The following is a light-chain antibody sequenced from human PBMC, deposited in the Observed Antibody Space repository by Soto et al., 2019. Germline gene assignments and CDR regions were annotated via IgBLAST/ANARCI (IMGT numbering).Light chain of an antibody. J-gene: IGKJ1*01. CDR3: QQSYSTSWT. V-gene: IGKV3D-15*01. CDR1: QSVSTK. Sequence: EILMTQSPGTLSVSPGETATLSCRASQSVSTKLAWYQQKPGQAPRLLIYDASNRATGIPARFSGSGSGTDFTLTISSLQPEDFATYYCQQSYSTSWTFGQGTKVDIK. CDR2: DAS.